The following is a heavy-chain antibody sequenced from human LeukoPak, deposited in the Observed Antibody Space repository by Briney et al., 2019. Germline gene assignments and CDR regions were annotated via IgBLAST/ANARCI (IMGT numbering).Heavy chain of an antibody. CDR3: ARGGPTGALDD. J-gene: IGHJ4*02. V-gene: IGHV3-7*01. Sequence: GGSLRLSCAPSAFTFSSFWMTWVRQAPGKGLEWVANINEDGSEKNYVDSVKGRFTISRDNAKNSLFLQMNSLRVEDTALYYCARGGPTGALDDWGQGTLLTVSS. CDR2: INEDGSEK. CDR1: AFTFSSFW. D-gene: IGHD7-27*01.